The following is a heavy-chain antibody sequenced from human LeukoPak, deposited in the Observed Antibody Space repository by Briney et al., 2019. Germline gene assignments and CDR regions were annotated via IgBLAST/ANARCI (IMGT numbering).Heavy chain of an antibody. J-gene: IGHJ3*02. D-gene: IGHD5-18*01. CDR1: GFTFSSYA. V-gene: IGHV3-23*01. CDR2: ISGSGGST. Sequence: GGSLRLSCAASGFTFSSYAMSWVRQAPGKGLEWDSAISGSGGSTYYADSVKGRFTISRDNSKNTLYLQMNSLRAEDTAVYYCAKGANYVDTAMEDAFDIWGQGTMVTVSS. CDR3: AKGANYVDTAMEDAFDI.